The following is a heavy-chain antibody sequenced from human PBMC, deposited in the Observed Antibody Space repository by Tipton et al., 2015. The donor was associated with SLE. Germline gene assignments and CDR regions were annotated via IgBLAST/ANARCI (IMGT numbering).Heavy chain of an antibody. CDR2: IWYDGYNK. CDR1: GFSISTSG. D-gene: IGHD2-2*01. J-gene: IGHJ5*02. Sequence: SLRLSCAASGFSISTSGMHWVRQAPGKGLEWVAVIWYDGYNKYYADSVKGRFTISRDTSNNTLYLQMNSLRVEDTAVYYCAKGGTYCSSNNCGPFDPWGQGTLVTVSS. CDR3: AKGGTYCSSNNCGPFDP. V-gene: IGHV3-33*06.